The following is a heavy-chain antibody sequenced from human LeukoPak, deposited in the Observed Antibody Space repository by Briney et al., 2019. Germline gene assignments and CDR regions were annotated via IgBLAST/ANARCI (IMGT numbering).Heavy chain of an antibody. CDR1: GFTFNYAW. D-gene: IGHD1-7*01. V-gene: IGHV3-15*04. J-gene: IGHJ6*02. CDR2: TVSEIDGGTT. CDR3: TTDEDWNYARKDV. Sequence: GGSLRLSCAASGFTFNYAWMSWVRQVPGKGLEWVGQTVSEIDGGTTDYAAPVKGRFTISRDDSKSTLYLQMNSLKIEDTAVYYCTTDEDWNYARKDVWGRGATVIVSS.